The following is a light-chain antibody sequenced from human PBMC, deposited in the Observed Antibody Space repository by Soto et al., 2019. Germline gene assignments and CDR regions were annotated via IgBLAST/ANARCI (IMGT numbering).Light chain of an antibody. CDR3: QQYNGYSFT. CDR2: KAS. Sequence: DIQMTQSPSTVSASVGDRVTITCRASQSIGNWLAWYQQKPVKAPKLVIYKASSLETGVPSRFSGSGSGTAFTLSISSLQPDDFATYYCQQYNGYSFTFGQGTKLEIK. CDR1: QSIGNW. V-gene: IGKV1-5*03. J-gene: IGKJ2*01.